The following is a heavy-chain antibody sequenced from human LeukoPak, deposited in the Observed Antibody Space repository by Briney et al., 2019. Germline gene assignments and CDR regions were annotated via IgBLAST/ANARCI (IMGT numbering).Heavy chain of an antibody. V-gene: IGHV3-9*01. J-gene: IGHJ4*02. CDR1: GFTFDDYA. D-gene: IGHD6-13*01. Sequence: GRSLRLSCAASGFTFDDYAMHWVRQAPGKGLEWVSGISWNSGSIGYADSVKGRFTISRDNAKNSLYLQMNSLKAEDTALYYCAKDSQRSRWYYFDFWGQGTLVTVSS. CDR3: AKDSQRSRWYYFDF. CDR2: ISWNSGSI.